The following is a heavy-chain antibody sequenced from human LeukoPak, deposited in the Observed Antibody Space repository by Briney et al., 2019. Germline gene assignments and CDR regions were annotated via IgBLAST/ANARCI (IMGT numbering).Heavy chain of an antibody. D-gene: IGHD1-1*01. Sequence: GGSLRLSCAISGFSVGGTHMSWVRQAPGKGLEWVSAIYTGGTTYYADSVQGRFAVSRDNSKNILYLHMNNLRAEDTAVYYCARDTATTGGGLDSWGQGTLVTVSS. CDR1: GFSVGGTH. CDR2: IYTGGTT. V-gene: IGHV3-53*01. CDR3: ARDTATTGGGLDS. J-gene: IGHJ4*02.